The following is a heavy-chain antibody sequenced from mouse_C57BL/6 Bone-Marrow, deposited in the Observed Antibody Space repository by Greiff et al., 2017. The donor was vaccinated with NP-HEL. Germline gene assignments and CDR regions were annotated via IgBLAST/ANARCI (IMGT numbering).Heavy chain of an antibody. J-gene: IGHJ2*01. CDR3: AITTVVATGYYFDY. CDR2: IYPGSGST. D-gene: IGHD1-1*01. Sequence: QVQLKQSGAELVKPGASVKMSCKASGYTFTSYWITWVKQRPGQGLEWIGDIYPGSGSTNYNEKFKSKATLTVDTSSSTAYMQLSSLTSEDSAVYYCAITTVVATGYYFDYWGQGTTLTVSS. CDR1: GYTFTSYW. V-gene: IGHV1-55*01.